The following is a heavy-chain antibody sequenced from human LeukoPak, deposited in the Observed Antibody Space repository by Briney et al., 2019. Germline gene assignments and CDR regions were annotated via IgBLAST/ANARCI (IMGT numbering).Heavy chain of an antibody. D-gene: IGHD3-22*01. CDR2: INPNSGGT. J-gene: IGHJ6*03. CDR3: AREGITMIVVAAGSYYMDV. CDR1: GYTFTGYY. V-gene: IGHV1-2*06. Sequence: ASVKVSCKASGYTFTGYYKHWVRPAPGQGRAWMGRINPNSGGTNYAQKLKDSVTMTMDTSISTVYMELSELRYDDTAVYYCAREGITMIVVAAGSYYMDVWGKGTTVSVSS.